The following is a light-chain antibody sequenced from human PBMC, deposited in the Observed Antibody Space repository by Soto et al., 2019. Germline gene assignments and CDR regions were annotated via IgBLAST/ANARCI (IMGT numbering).Light chain of an antibody. CDR1: QSVSSSY. CDR3: QQYGSSRWT. Sequence: EIVLTPSPGTLYLSPGERATLSCRASQSVSSSYLAWYQQNRGQAPRLLIYGASSRATGIPDRFSGSGSETDFTLTISSLEPEDFAVYYCQQYGSSRWTVGQGTKVEIK. CDR2: GAS. J-gene: IGKJ1*01. V-gene: IGKV3-20*01.